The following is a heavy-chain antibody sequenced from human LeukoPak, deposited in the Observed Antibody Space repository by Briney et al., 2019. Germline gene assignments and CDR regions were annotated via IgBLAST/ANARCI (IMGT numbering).Heavy chain of an antibody. D-gene: IGHD4-23*01. V-gene: IGHV3-7*01. Sequence: PGGSLRLSCAASGFTFSSYWMSWVRQAPGKGLEWVANIKQDGSEKYYVDSVKGRFTISRDNAKNSLYLQMNSLRAEDTAVYYCARERLYGGNVGARAFDIWGQGTMVTVSS. CDR2: IKQDGSEK. J-gene: IGHJ3*02. CDR1: GFTFSSYW. CDR3: ARERLYGGNVGARAFDI.